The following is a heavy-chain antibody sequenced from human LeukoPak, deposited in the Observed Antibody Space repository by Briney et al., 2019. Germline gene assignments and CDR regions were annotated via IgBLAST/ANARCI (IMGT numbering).Heavy chain of an antibody. Sequence: SVKVSCKASGGTFSSYAISWARRAPGQGLEWMGGIIPIFGTANYAQKFQGRVTITADESTITAYFELSSLRSRDPAVYYFARPPELYCVDENLLVCRYNWFDPWGQGSLVTVSS. CDR1: GGTFSSYA. V-gene: IGHV1-69*01. CDR3: ARPPELYCVDENLLVCRYNWFDP. J-gene: IGHJ5*02. D-gene: IGHD2-21*01. CDR2: IIPIFGTA.